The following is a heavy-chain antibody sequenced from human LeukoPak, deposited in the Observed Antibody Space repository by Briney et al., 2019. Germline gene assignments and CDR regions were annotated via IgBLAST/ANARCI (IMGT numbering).Heavy chain of an antibody. CDR3: ARDQYCTNGVCSGGD. J-gene: IGHJ4*02. V-gene: IGHV3-48*02. D-gene: IGHD2-8*01. CDR1: GFTFSSYS. CDR2: ISSSSSTI. Sequence: PGGSLRLSCAASGFTFSSYSMNWVRQAPGKGLEWVSYISSSSSTIYYADSAKGRFTISRDNAKNSLYLQMNSLRDEDTAVYYCARDQYCTNGVCSGGDWGQGTLVTVSS.